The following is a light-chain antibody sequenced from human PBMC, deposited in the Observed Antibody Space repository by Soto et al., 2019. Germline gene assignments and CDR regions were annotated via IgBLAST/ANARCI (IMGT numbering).Light chain of an antibody. CDR1: QSISTY. CDR3: QQGYSNPRT. Sequence: DIQLTQSPSSLSASVGDRVTITCRASQSISTYLNWYQQIPGKAPKLLIYAASTLQSGVPSRFSGSGSGTDFTLPISSLQPEDFATYFCQQGYSNPRTFGQGTKLEI. CDR2: AAS. V-gene: IGKV1-39*01. J-gene: IGKJ2*02.